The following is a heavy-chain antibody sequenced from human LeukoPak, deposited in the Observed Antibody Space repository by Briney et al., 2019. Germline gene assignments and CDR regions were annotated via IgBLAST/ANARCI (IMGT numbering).Heavy chain of an antibody. CDR3: ARNGYYCMDV. V-gene: IGHV4-4*02. CDR2: IYHSGGT. Sequence: PSDTLALTCAVSVGSIRSSNWWGWVRQPPGKGLEWIGEIYHSGGTNYNPSLKSRITISVDKSQNQFSRKVNALTAADAAVFYCARNGYYCMDVWGKGTTVAASS. J-gene: IGHJ6*03. CDR1: VGSIRSSNW. D-gene: IGHD2-8*01.